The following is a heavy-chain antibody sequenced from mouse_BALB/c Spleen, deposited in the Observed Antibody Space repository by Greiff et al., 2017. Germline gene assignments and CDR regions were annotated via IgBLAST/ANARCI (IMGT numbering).Heavy chain of an antibody. Sequence: EAQLVESGGGLVQPKGSLKLSCAASGFTFNTYAMNWVRQAPGKGLEWVACIRSKSNNYATYYADSVKDRFTISRGDSQSMLYLQMNNLKTADTAMYYCVRRGNYAMDYWGQGTSVTVSS. J-gene: IGHJ4*01. V-gene: IGHV10-1*02. CDR3: VRRGNYAMDY. CDR1: GFTFNTYA. CDR2: IRSKSNNYAT.